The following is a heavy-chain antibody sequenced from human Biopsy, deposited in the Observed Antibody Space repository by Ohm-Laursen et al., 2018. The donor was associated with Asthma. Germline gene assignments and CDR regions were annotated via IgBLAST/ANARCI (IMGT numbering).Heavy chain of an antibody. CDR1: GGSINIGDYY. V-gene: IGHV4-30-4*08. CDR3: ARRGGLERYFDY. CDR2: IYYSGST. J-gene: IGHJ4*02. D-gene: IGHD3-16*01. Sequence: TLSLTCTVSGGSINIGDYYWSWIRQHPVKGLEWIGYIYYSGSTYYNPSLKGRVAISLDTSKNQFSLKLSSVTAADTAVYFCARRGGLERYFDYWGQGTLVTVSS.